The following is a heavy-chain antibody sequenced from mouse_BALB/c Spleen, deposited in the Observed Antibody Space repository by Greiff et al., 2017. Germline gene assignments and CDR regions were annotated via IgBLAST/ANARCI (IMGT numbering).Heavy chain of an antibody. CDR3: AREGYGNTLAY. J-gene: IGHJ3*01. CDR2: IYPYNGGT. V-gene: IGHV1S29*02. D-gene: IGHD2-10*02. Sequence: DVKLQESGPELVKPGASVKISCKASGYTFTDYNMHWVKQSHGKSLEWIGYIYPYNGGTGYNQKFKSKATLTVDNSSSTAYMELRSLTSEDSAVYYCAREGYGNTLAYWGQGTLVTVSA. CDR1: GYTFTDYN.